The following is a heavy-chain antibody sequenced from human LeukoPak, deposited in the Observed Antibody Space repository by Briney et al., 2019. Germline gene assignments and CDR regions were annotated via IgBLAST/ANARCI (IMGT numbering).Heavy chain of an antibody. D-gene: IGHD3-22*01. CDR1: GFTFSSYG. CDR2: ISYDGSNK. V-gene: IGHV3-30*18. CDR3: AKDHDSSGYYYSDY. J-gene: IGHJ4*02. Sequence: GRSLRLSCAASGFTFSSYGMHWVRQAPGKGLEWVAVISYDGSNKYYADSVKGRFTISRDNSKNTLYLQMNSLRAEDTAVYYCAKDHDSSGYYYSDYWGQGTLVTVSS.